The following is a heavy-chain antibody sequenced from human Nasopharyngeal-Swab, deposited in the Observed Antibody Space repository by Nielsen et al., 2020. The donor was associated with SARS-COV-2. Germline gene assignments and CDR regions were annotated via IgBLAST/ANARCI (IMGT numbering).Heavy chain of an antibody. D-gene: IGHD4-11*01. V-gene: IGHV3-7*01. CDR1: GFTFSSYW. Sequence: GESLKISCAASGFTFSSYWMSWVHQAPGKGLEWVANIKQDGSEKYYVDSVKGRFTISRDNAKNSLYLQMNSLRAEDTAVYYCARDGHSNYYYYYYGMDVWGQGTTVTVSS. CDR3: ARDGHSNYYYYYYGMDV. J-gene: IGHJ6*02. CDR2: IKQDGSEK.